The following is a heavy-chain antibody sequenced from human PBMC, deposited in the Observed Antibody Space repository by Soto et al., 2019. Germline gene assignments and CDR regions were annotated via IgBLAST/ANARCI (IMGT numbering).Heavy chain of an antibody. D-gene: IGHD3-16*01. J-gene: IGHJ2*01. CDR3: ALKNTGWGTYWYFDL. V-gene: IGHV2-5*02. CDR2: IYWAGDK. Sequence: QITLKESGPTLVKPTQTLTLTCTFSGLSLSTSGVGVGWFRQPPGEALEWLALIYWAGDKRYTPSLKSRLTITKDTSKNQVVLTMTNLDAVDTATYYGALKNTGWGTYWYFDLWGRGTLVTVSS. CDR1: GLSLSTSGVG.